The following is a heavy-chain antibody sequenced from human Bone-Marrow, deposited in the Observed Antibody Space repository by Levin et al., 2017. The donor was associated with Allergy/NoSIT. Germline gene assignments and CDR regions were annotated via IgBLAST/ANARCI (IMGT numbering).Heavy chain of an antibody. CDR2: INPNSGGT. Sequence: PGGSLRLSCKASGYTFTGYYMHWVRQAPGQGLEWMGRINPNSGGTNYAQKFQGRVTMTRDTSISTAYMELSRLRSDDTAVYYCVVLWFRASMDHYYYYYMDVWGKGTTVTVSS. CDR1: GYTFTGYY. V-gene: IGHV1-2*06. D-gene: IGHD3-10*01. CDR3: VVLWFRASMDHYYYYYMDV. J-gene: IGHJ6*03.